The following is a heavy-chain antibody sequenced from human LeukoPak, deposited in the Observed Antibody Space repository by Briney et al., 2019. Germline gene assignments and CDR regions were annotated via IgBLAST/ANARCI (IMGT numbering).Heavy chain of an antibody. CDR1: GFTFDDYG. Sequence: GGSLRLSCAASGFTFDDYGMSWVRQAPGKGLEWVSGINWNGGSTGYADSVKGRFTISRDNAKNSLYLQMNSLRAEDTALYYCARPYSSGWSNWFDPWGQGTLVTVSS. J-gene: IGHJ5*02. CDR2: INWNGGST. CDR3: ARPYSSGWSNWFDP. V-gene: IGHV3-20*04. D-gene: IGHD6-19*01.